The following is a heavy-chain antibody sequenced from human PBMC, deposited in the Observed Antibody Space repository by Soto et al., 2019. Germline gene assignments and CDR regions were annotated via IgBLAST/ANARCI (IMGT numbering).Heavy chain of an antibody. J-gene: IGHJ6*03. CDR2: INHSGST. Sequence: SETLSLTCAVYGGSFSGYYWSWIRQPPGKGLEWIGEINHSGSTNYNPSLKSRVTISVDTSKNQFSLKLSSVTAADTAVYYCARGGDYSNYYYYYYRDVWGKGTTVTVSS. CDR1: GGSFSGYY. D-gene: IGHD4-4*01. V-gene: IGHV4-34*01. CDR3: ARGGDYSNYYYYYYRDV.